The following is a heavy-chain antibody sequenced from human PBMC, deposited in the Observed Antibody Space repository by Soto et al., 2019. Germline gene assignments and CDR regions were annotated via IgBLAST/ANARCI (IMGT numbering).Heavy chain of an antibody. CDR1: GFSFSTYW. Sequence: EVQVVESGGGLVQPGGSLRLSCTASGFSFSTYWLSWLRQAPGKGLEWVARINEDGAAKYYVDPVKGRFTVSRDNTKNSLYLQMNGQTADDTAVYCGARGGHWAADYWGQGTPVTVSS. D-gene: IGHD7-27*01. J-gene: IGHJ4*02. CDR3: ARGGHWAADY. V-gene: IGHV3-7*03. CDR2: INEDGAAK.